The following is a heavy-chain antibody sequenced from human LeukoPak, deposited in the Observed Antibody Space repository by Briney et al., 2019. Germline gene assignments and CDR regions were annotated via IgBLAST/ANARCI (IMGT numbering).Heavy chain of an antibody. Sequence: GGSLRLSCAASGFTFDDYAMYWVRQAPGKGLEWVSHISWDSDTIDYADSVKGRFTVSRDNAKNSLYLQMNSLRAEDTALYFCAKDMGRIVRAFDIWGQGTMVTVSS. J-gene: IGHJ3*02. CDR2: ISWDSDTI. V-gene: IGHV3-9*01. CDR3: AKDMGRIVRAFDI. D-gene: IGHD3-22*01. CDR1: GFTFDDYA.